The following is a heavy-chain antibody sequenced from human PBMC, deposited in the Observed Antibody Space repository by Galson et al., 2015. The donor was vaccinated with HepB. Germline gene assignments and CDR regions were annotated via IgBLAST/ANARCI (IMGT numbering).Heavy chain of an antibody. CDR3: ARVAVAGYYYYYMDV. CDR1: GFTFSSYG. J-gene: IGHJ6*03. CDR2: IWYDGSNK. D-gene: IGHD6-19*01. Sequence: SLRLSCAASGFTFSSYGMHWVRQAPGKGLEWVAVIWYDGSNKYYADSVKGRFTISRDNSKNTLYLQMNSLRAEDTAVYYCARVAVAGYYYYYMDVWGKGTTVTVSS. V-gene: IGHV3-33*01.